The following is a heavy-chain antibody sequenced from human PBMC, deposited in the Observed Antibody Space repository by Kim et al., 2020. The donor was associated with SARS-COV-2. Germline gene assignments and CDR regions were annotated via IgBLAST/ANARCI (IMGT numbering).Heavy chain of an antibody. D-gene: IGHD2-21*02. CDR1: GFTFSSYA. CDR2: ISYDGSNK. CDR3: ASLGVTFDY. J-gene: IGHJ4*02. V-gene: IGHV3-30*04. Sequence: GGSLRLSCAASGFTFSSYAMHWVRQAPGKGLEWVAVISYDGSNKYYADSVKGRFTISRDNSKNTLYLQMNSLRAEDTAVYYCASLGVTFDYWGQGTLVT.